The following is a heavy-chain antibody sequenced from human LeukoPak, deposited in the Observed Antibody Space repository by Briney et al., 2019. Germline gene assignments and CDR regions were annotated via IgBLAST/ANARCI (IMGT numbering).Heavy chain of an antibody. J-gene: IGHJ4*02. D-gene: IGHD2-2*01. CDR2: INPSGGST. V-gene: IGHV1-46*01. CDR3: ARGGIVVVPAAIPFGY. Sequence: ASVTVSCTASGYTFTSYYMHWVRQAPGQGLEWMGIINPSGGSTSYAQKFQGRVTMTRDTSTSTVYMELSSLRSEDTAVYYCARGGIVVVPAAIPFGYWGQGTLVTVSS. CDR1: GYTFTSYY.